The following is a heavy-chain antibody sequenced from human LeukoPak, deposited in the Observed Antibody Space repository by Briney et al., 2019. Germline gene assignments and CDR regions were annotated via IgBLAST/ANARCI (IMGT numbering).Heavy chain of an antibody. J-gene: IGHJ4*02. CDR1: GFTFSSYA. Sequence: GGSLRLSCAASGFTFSSYAMSWVRQAPGKGLEWVSAISGSGGSTYYADSVKGRFTISRDNSKNTLYLQMNSLRAEDTAVHYCAKDQQQPRAFDYWGQGTLVTVSS. CDR2: ISGSGGST. D-gene: IGHD6-13*01. V-gene: IGHV3-23*01. CDR3: AKDQQQPRAFDY.